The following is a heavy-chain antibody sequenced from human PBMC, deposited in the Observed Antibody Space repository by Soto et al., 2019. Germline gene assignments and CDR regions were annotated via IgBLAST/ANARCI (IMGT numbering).Heavy chain of an antibody. D-gene: IGHD6-19*01. Sequence: QLQLQESGPGLVKPSENLSLTCTVSGGSISSSSYYWGWIRQPPGKGLEWIGSIYYSGSTYYNPSLKSRVPLSVDTSKYQFPLKLSSVTAADTAVYCCARLVSSGSVDFDYRGQGTLVPVS. CDR2: IYYSGST. V-gene: IGHV4-39*01. CDR1: GGSISSSSYY. J-gene: IGHJ4*02. CDR3: ARLVSSGSVDFDY.